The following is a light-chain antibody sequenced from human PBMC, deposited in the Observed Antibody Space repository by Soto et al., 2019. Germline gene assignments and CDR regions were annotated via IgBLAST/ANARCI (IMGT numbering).Light chain of an antibody. Sequence: EIVLTQSPGTPSLSLGASSTLSCRASQSVSSSYLAWYQQKSGQAPRLLIYGAFSRANGIPVRFSGSASGTDFTLISSRLEPEDVAVYYCQQYGSLPKTFGQGTKVDIK. CDR3: QQYGSLPKT. V-gene: IGKV3-20*01. CDR2: GAF. CDR1: QSVSSSY. J-gene: IGKJ1*01.